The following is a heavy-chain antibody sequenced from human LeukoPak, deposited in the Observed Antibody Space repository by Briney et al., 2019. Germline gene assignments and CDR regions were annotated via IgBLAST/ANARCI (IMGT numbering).Heavy chain of an antibody. CDR3: ARDDHGEPYFDY. CDR2: IYYSGST. Sequence: SETLSLTCTVSGGSISSYYWSWIRQPPGKGLEWIGYIYYSGSTNYNPSLKSRVTISVDTSKNQFSLKLSSVTAADTAVYYCARDDHGEPYFDYWGQGTLVTVSS. D-gene: IGHD3-10*01. V-gene: IGHV4-59*01. CDR1: GGSISSYY. J-gene: IGHJ4*02.